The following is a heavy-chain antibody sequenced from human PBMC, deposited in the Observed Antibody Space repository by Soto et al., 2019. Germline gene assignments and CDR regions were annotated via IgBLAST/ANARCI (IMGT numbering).Heavy chain of an antibody. CDR2: TNTDGSNT. D-gene: IGHD2-15*01. V-gene: IGHV3-74*01. J-gene: IGHJ5*02. CDR1: GLTFNRYW. Sequence: GGSLRLSCAASGLTFNRYWMHWVRHAPGKGLVWVSHTNTDGSNTNYADSVKGRFTISRDNAKSTLFLQMNSLRDEDTAVYYCAREFCSGGNCYTYYFDPWGQGXPVTVSS. CDR3: AREFCSGGNCYTYYFDP.